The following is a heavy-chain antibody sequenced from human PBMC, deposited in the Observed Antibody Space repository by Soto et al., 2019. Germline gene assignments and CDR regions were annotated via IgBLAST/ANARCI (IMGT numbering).Heavy chain of an antibody. Sequence: GEFLKISCKGSVYSFTSYWIGWVRQMPGKGLEWMGIIYPGDSDTRYSPSFQGQVTISADKSISTAYLQWSSLKASDTAMYYCARRGYYGSGNYGMDVWGQGTTVTVSS. J-gene: IGHJ6*02. CDR1: VYSFTSYW. CDR3: ARRGYYGSGNYGMDV. D-gene: IGHD3-10*01. CDR2: IYPGDSDT. V-gene: IGHV5-51*01.